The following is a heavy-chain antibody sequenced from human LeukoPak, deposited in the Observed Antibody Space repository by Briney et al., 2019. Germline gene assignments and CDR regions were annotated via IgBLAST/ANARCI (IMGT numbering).Heavy chain of an antibody. D-gene: IGHD3-3*01. Sequence: PGGSLRLSCAVSGFTFSSYWMSWVRQAPGKGLEWVANIKQDGSEKYYVDSVKGRFTISRDNAKNSLYLQMNSLRAEDTAVYYCARDPPPVYDFWSGYYSGYFDYWGQGTLVTVSS. CDR1: GFTFSSYW. CDR3: ARDPPPVYDFWSGYYSGYFDY. J-gene: IGHJ4*02. CDR2: IKQDGSEK. V-gene: IGHV3-7*01.